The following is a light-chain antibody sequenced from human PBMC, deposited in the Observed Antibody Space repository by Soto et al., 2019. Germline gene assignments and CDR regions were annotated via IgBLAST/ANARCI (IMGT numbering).Light chain of an antibody. CDR3: ATWDGSRPGEV. Sequence: QSVLTQSPSVSAAPGQQVTISCSGSSSNIGNNYVSWYQQLPGTAPKLLIYDNNKRPSGIPDRFSGSKSGTSGTLDHTGLQTGDEADYYCATWDGSRPGEVFGGGTKLTVL. CDR1: SSNIGNNY. V-gene: IGLV1-51*01. J-gene: IGLJ2*01. CDR2: DNN.